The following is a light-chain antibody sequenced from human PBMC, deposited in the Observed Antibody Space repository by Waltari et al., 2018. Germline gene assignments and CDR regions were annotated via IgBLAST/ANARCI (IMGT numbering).Light chain of an antibody. CDR1: QSVSRT. V-gene: IGKV3-20*01. CDR3: QKYGTLPAT. Sequence: EIVLTQSPGTLSLSPGERATLSCRASQSVSRTLAWYQQKPGQAPRLLIYDASTRATGIPDRFRGSGFGTDFSLTISRLEPEDVAVYYCQKYGTLPATFGQGTTVEIK. J-gene: IGKJ1*01. CDR2: DAS.